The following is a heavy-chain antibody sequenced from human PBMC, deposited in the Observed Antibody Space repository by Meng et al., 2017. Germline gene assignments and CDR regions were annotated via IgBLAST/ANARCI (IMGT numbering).Heavy chain of an antibody. CDR1: GYTFTSYG. V-gene: IGHV1-18*01. J-gene: IGHJ6*02. D-gene: IGHD6-19*01. CDR2: ISAYNGNT. Sequence: ASVKVSCKASGYTFTSYGISWVRQAPGHGLEWMGWISAYNGNTNYAQKLQGRVTMTTDTSTSTAYMELRSLRSDDTAVYYCAREMGDRRIAVADYYYYGMDVWGQGTTVTVSS. CDR3: AREMGDRRIAVADYYYYGMDV.